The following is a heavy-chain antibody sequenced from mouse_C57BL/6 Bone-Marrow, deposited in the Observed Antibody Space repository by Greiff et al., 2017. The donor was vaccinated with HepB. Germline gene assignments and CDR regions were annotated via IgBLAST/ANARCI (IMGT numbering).Heavy chain of an antibody. CDR2: ISNLAYSI. Sequence: EVKLVESGGGLVQPGGSLKLSCAASGFTFSDYGMAWVRQAPRKGPEWVAFISNLAYSIYYADTVTGRFTISRENAKNTLYLEMSSLRSEDTAMYYCARGGLRGYYYAMDYWGQGTSVTVSS. D-gene: IGHD2-4*01. CDR3: ARGGLRGYYYAMDY. J-gene: IGHJ4*01. V-gene: IGHV5-15*04. CDR1: GFTFSDYG.